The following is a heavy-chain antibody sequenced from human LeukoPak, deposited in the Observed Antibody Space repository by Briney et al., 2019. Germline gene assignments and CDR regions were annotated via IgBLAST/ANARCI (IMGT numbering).Heavy chain of an antibody. Sequence: GASVKVSCKASGYTFTSYDINWVRQATGQGLEWMGWMNPNSGNTGYAQKFQGRVTITADKSTSTAYMELSSLRSEDTAVYYCAQDWRVYSTTDAFDIWGQGTMVTVSS. CDR3: AQDWRVYSTTDAFDI. CDR1: GYTFTSYD. CDR2: MNPNSGNT. V-gene: IGHV1-8*01. D-gene: IGHD6-13*01. J-gene: IGHJ3*02.